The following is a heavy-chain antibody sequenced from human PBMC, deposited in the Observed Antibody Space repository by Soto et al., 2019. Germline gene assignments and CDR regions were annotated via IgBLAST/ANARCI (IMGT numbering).Heavy chain of an antibody. Sequence: AASVKVSCKASGVSFSNFGISWVRQAPGHGLEWMGVTVPVFGRPNSAQRFRGRLTITADESTGTGYMELISLRSDDTAVDYCASQGSGYNFWGQGTQVTVSS. J-gene: IGHJ4*02. CDR3: ASQGSGYNF. CDR2: TVPVFGRP. V-gene: IGHV1-69*13. D-gene: IGHD5-12*01. CDR1: GVSFSNFG.